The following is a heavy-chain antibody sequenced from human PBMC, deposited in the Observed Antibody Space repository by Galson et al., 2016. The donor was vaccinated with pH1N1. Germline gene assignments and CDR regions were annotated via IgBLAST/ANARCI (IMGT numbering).Heavy chain of an antibody. J-gene: IGHJ5*02. CDR3: ARSAQWLLYSRFDP. CDR1: GGSISSDTYY. D-gene: IGHD6-19*01. CDR2: FHHTDGT. Sequence: LSLTCTVSGGSISSDTYYWGWIRQPPGKGLEWIGSFHHTDGTYYNPSLKSRVTISVDTSKSQISLTLSSVSAADTAMYYCARSAQWLLYSRFDPWGQGILVTVSS. V-gene: IGHV4-39*07.